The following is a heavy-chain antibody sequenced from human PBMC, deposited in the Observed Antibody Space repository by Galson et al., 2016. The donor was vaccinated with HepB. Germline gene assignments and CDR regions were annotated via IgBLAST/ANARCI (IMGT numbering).Heavy chain of an antibody. CDR2: IYYSGST. Sequence: ETLSLTCTVSGGSISSSSYYWGWIRQPPWKGLEWIGRIYYSGSTYYNPSLKSRVTISVDTSKNQFSLTLNSVTAADTAVYYCAVVVPAAIGLGFEYWGQGTLDTVSS. V-gene: IGHV4-39*01. D-gene: IGHD2-2*02. CDR1: GGSISSSSYY. J-gene: IGHJ4*02. CDR3: AVVVPAAIGLGFEY.